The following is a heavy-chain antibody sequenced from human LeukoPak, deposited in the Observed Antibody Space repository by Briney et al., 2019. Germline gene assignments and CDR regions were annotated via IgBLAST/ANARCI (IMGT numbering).Heavy chain of an antibody. D-gene: IGHD2-21*01. V-gene: IGHV1-3*01. J-gene: IGHJ4*02. CDR3: ARDDCGDTCYPGGY. CDR1: GYTFTKYV. Sequence: ASVKVSCKASGYTFTKYVVHWVRQAPGQRPEWMGWINAGIGDTKYSQNFQDRVTITRDTSANTAYMELSSLTSEDTALYYCARDDCGDTCYPGGYWGQGTLVTVSS. CDR2: INAGIGDT.